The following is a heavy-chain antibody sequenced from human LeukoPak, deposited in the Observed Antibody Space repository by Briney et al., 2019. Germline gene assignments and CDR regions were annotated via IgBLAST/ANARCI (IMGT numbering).Heavy chain of an antibody. D-gene: IGHD2-15*01. J-gene: IGHJ4*02. V-gene: IGHV4-34*09. CDR3: ARAWWVDRRFDY. Sequence: SETLSLTCAVYGGSFSGYYWSWIRQPPGKGLEWIGYIYYSGSTYYNPSLKSRVTISVDTSKNQFSLKLSSVTAADTAVYYCARAWWVDRRFDYWGQGTLVTVSS. CDR2: IYYSGST. CDR1: GGSFSGYY.